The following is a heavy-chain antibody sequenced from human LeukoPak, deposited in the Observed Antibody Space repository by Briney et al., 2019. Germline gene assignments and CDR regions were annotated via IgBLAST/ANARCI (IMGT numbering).Heavy chain of an antibody. V-gene: IGHV4-59*08. CDR3: ARLSIVGATTIRDY. J-gene: IGHJ4*02. Sequence: SETLSLTCTVSGGSISSYYWGWIRQPPGKGLEWIGYIYYSGSTNYNPSLKSRVTISVDTSKNQFSLKLSSVTAADTAVYYCARLSIVGATTIRDYWGQGTLVTVSS. CDR1: GGSISSYY. D-gene: IGHD1-26*01. CDR2: IYYSGST.